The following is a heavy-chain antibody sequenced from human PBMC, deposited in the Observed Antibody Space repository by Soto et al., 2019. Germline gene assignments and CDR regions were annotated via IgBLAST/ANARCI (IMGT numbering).Heavy chain of an antibody. CDR2: IYHSGST. CDR3: ARDIVVVPAAIISPEYWYFDL. J-gene: IGHJ2*01. V-gene: IGHV4-4*02. CDR1: GGSISSSSW. D-gene: IGHD2-2*01. Sequence: SETLSLTCAVSGGSISSSSWWRWVRQPPGKGLEWIGEIYHSGSTNYNPSLKSRVAISVDKSKNQFSLKLSSVTAADTAAYYCARDIVVVPAAIISPEYWYFDLWGRGTLVTVSS.